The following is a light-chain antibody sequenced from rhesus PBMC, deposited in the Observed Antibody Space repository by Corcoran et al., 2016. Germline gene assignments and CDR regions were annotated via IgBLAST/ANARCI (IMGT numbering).Light chain of an antibody. CDR1: QGISSW. CDR2: KAS. V-gene: IGKV1-22*01. J-gene: IGKJ4*01. CDR3: QQYSSRPLA. Sequence: DIQMTQSPSSLSASVGDTVTITCRASQGISSWVAWYQQKPGKAPKLLIYKASSLQRGVPSRVSGSGSGTVFTLTISHLQSEDFATYYCQQYSSRPLAFGGGTKVELK.